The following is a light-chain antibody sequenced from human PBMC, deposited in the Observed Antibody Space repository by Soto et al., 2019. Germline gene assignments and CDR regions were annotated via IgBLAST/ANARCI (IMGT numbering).Light chain of an antibody. CDR3: QSYDSSLSVV. CDR2: GNS. J-gene: IGLJ2*01. Sequence: QPVLTQPPSVSGAPGQRVTISCTGSSSNIGAGYDVHWYQQLPGTAPKILIYGNSNRPSGVPDRFSGSKSGTSASLAITGLQAEDEADYYCQSYDSSLSVVFGGGTKLTV. V-gene: IGLV1-40*01. CDR1: SSNIGAGYD.